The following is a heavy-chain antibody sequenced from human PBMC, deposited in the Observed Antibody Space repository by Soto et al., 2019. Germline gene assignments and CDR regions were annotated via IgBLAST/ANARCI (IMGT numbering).Heavy chain of an antibody. Sequence: ELRLLESGGGLVQSGGSLRLSCAGSGFTFSTYAMSWVRRAPGKGLEWVSSISSGGVYMYYVDSVRGRFTISGDNFQSTLYLQMNSLRAEDTAVYYCTGALDLSPYYFYYGMDLWGQGTTVTVSS. CDR1: GFTFSTYA. V-gene: IGHV3-23*01. CDR3: TGALDLSPYYFYYGMDL. J-gene: IGHJ6*02. CDR2: ISSGGVYM.